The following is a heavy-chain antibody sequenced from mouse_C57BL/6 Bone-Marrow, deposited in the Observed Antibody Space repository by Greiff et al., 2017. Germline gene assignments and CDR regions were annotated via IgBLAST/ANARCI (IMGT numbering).Heavy chain of an antibody. CDR1: GYTFTSYW. Sequence: QVQLQQPGAELVRPGTSVKLSCKASGYTFTSYWMHWVKQRPGQGLEWIGVIDPSDSYTNYNQKFKGKATLTVDTSSSTAYMQLSSLTSEDSAVYYGARDSKGYWGQGTTLTVSP. CDR2: IDPSDSYT. D-gene: IGHD2-5*01. J-gene: IGHJ2*01. V-gene: IGHV1-59*01. CDR3: ARDSKGY.